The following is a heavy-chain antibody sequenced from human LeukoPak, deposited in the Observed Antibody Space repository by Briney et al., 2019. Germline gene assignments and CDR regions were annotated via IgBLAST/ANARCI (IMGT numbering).Heavy chain of an antibody. CDR3: ARDFSLYSNYPTYYYYGMDV. CDR2: IGGSGGST. Sequence: GGSLRLSCAASGFTFSSYAMSWVRQAPGKGLEWVSAIGGSGGSTYYADSVKGRFTISRDNSKNTLYLQMNSLRAEDTAVYYCARDFSLYSNYPTYYYYGMDVWGQGTTVTVSS. J-gene: IGHJ6*02. V-gene: IGHV3-23*01. D-gene: IGHD4-11*01. CDR1: GFTFSSYA.